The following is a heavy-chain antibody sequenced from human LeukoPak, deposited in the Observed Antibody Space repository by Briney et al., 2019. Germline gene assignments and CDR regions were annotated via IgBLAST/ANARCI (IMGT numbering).Heavy chain of an antibody. CDR1: GITLSNYG. V-gene: IGHV3-23*01. CDR3: AKRGVVIRVILVGFHKEAYYFDS. J-gene: IGHJ4*02. D-gene: IGHD3-22*01. Sequence: GGSLRLSCAVSGITLSNYGMSWVRQAPGKGLEWVAGISDSGGRTNYADSVRGRFTISRDNPRNTLYLQMNSLRAEDTAVYFCAKRGVVIRVILVGFHKEAYYFDSWGQGALVTVSS. CDR2: ISDSGGRT.